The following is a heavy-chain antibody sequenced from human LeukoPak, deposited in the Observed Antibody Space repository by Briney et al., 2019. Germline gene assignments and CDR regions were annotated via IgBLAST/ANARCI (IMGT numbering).Heavy chain of an antibody. CDR2: ISSSGSTI. CDR3: AREGGNWDLFYYYYYMDV. CDR1: GFTFSSYE. V-gene: IGHV3-48*03. Sequence: GGSLRLSCAASGFTFSSYEMNWVRQAPGKGLEWVSYISSSGSTIYYADSVKGRFTISRDNAKNSLYLQMNSLRAEDTAVYYCAREGGNWDLFYYYYYMDVWGKGTTVTISS. J-gene: IGHJ6*03. D-gene: IGHD7-27*01.